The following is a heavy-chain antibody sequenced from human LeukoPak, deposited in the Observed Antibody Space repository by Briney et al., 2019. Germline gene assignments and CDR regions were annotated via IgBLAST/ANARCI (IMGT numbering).Heavy chain of an antibody. D-gene: IGHD2-21*01. V-gene: IGHV4-4*07. CDR1: GGAIISYY. J-gene: IGHJ6*03. CDR2: IYPTGNT. Sequence: PSETLSLTCSVSGGAIISYYWSWIRQPAGKGPEWIGRIYPTGNTDYNPPLKTRVTMSTALSKKQFSLRLRSVTAADTAVYYCAMLKFDDSTGYSPAYYMDVWGKGTAVTVSS. CDR3: AMLKFDDSTGYSPAYYMDV.